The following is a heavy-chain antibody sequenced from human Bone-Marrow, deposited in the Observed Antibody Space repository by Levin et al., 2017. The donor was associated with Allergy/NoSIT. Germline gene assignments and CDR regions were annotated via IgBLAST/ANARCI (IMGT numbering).Heavy chain of an antibody. CDR3: AKSPTLTGYYEWFDP. Sequence: GGSLRLSCVASGFAFGFAFNNYAMSWVRQAPGKGLEWVSAISGSGGSTYYADSMKGRFTISRDNSKDTLYLQMNSLRAEDTAVYYCAKSPTLTGYYEWFDPWGQGTLVTVSS. V-gene: IGHV3-23*01. CDR2: ISGSGGST. CDR1: GFAFGFAFNNYA. J-gene: IGHJ5*02. D-gene: IGHD3-9*01.